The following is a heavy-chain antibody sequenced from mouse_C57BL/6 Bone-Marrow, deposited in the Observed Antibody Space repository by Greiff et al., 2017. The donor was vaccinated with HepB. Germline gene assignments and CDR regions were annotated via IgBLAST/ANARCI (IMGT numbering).Heavy chain of an antibody. V-gene: IGHV5-17*01. Sequence: EVMLVESGGGLVKPGGSLKLSCAASGFTFSDYGMHWVRQAPEKGLEWVAYISIGSSTIYYADTVKGRFTISRDNAKNTLYLQMTSLRSEDTAMYYVGRKGAYYSNFPHAMDYWGQGTSVTVSS. CDR1: GFTFSDYG. J-gene: IGHJ4*01. D-gene: IGHD2-5*01. CDR3: GRKGAYYSNFPHAMDY. CDR2: ISIGSSTI.